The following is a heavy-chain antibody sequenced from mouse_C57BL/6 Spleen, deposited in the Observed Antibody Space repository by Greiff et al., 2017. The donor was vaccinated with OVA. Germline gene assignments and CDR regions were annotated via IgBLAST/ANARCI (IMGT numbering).Heavy chain of an antibody. Sequence: VQLQQSGAELVRPGASVTLSCKASGYTFTDYEMHWVKQTPVHGLEWIGAIDPETGGTAYNQKFKGKAILTADKSSSTAYMELRSLTSEDSAVYYCTKSYGNYPDWYFDVWGTGTTVTVSS. CDR2: IDPETGGT. J-gene: IGHJ1*03. V-gene: IGHV1-15*01. CDR1: GYTFTDYE. D-gene: IGHD2-1*01. CDR3: TKSYGNYPDWYFDV.